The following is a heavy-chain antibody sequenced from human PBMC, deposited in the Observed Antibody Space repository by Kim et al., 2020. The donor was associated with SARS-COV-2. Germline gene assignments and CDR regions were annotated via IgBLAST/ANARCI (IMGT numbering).Heavy chain of an antibody. CDR3: ARGRGGRGAFDI. CDR2: INHSGST. D-gene: IGHD1-26*01. J-gene: IGHJ3*02. Sequence: SETLSLTCAVYGGSFSGYYWSWIRQPPGKGLEWIGEINHSGSTNYNPSLKSRVTISVDTSKNQFSLKLSSVTAADTAVYYCARGRGGRGAFDIWGQGTMVTVSS. V-gene: IGHV4-34*01. CDR1: GGSFSGYY.